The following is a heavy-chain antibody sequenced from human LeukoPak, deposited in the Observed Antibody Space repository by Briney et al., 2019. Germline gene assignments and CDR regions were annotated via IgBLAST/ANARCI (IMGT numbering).Heavy chain of an antibody. D-gene: IGHD3-10*01. CDR1: GFFFSDYS. CDR3: ARDGWSQFGEFYFDH. CDR2: ISSRSSTI. J-gene: IGHJ4*02. Sequence: PGGSLRLSCSASGFFFSDYSMNWVRQAPGQGLEWLSYISSRSSTINYADSVKGRFTISRDNAKNSLYLQMNSLRDEDTAVYYCARDGWSQFGEFYFDHWGQGILVTVSS. V-gene: IGHV3-48*02.